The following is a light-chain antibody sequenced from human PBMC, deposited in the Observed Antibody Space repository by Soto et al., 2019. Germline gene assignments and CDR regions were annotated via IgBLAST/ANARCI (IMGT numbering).Light chain of an antibody. J-gene: IGLJ2*01. CDR2: DND. CDR3: GTWDSSLSAVV. CDR1: SSNIGSNF. V-gene: IGLV1-51*01. Sequence: QSVLTQPPSVSAAPGQKVTISCSGSSSNIGSNFGSWYQQLPGTAPKLLIYDNDKRPSGIPDRFSGSKSGTSATLGITGLQTGDEPDYYCGTWDSSLSAVVFGGGTKLTVL.